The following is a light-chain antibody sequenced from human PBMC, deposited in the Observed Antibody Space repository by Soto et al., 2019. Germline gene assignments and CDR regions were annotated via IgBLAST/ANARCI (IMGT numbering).Light chain of an antibody. V-gene: IGKV1-16*01. CDR3: LQHGSYPLT. J-gene: IGKJ3*01. CDR1: QGIRNS. CDR2: DAS. Sequence: DIQMTQSPSSLSASVGDRVTITCRASQGIRNSLTWFQQKPGKVPKSLIYDASRLQSGAPSRFSCSGSGTDFTLTISSLQPEDFATYYCLQHGSYPLTFGPVTKVEIK.